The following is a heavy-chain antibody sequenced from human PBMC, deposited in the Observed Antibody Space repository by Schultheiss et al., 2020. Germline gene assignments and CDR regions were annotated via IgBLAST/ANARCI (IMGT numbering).Heavy chain of an antibody. CDR2: ISGSGGST. CDR1: GFTFSDYY. J-gene: IGHJ4*02. V-gene: IGHV3-11*04. D-gene: IGHD1-14*01. CDR3: AKTGGGSGDY. Sequence: GGSLRLSCAASGFTFSDYYMSWVRQAPGKGLEWVSAISGSGGSTYYADSVKGRFTISRDNAKSSLYLQMNSLRAEDTAVYYCAKTGGGSGDYWGQGTLVTVSS.